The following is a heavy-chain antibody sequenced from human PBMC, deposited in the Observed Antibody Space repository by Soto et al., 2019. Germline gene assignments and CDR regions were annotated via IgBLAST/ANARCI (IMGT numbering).Heavy chain of an antibody. J-gene: IGHJ4*02. Sequence: EVQLVESGGGLVQPGGSLRLSCAASGFTVITKYMSWVGQAPGKGLEWVSVIYSGGSTFYADSVRGRFTISRDNSKNTVNLQMNSLRAEDTAVYYCARDPWAADYWGQGTLVTVSS. CDR3: ARDPWAADY. CDR1: GFTVITKY. V-gene: IGHV3-66*01. CDR2: IYSGGST. D-gene: IGHD3-16*01.